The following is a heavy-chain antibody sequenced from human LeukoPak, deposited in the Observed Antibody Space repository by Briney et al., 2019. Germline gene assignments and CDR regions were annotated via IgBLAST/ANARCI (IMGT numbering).Heavy chain of an antibody. V-gene: IGHV4-34*01. J-gene: IGHJ4*02. D-gene: IGHD6-19*01. CDR1: GGSFSGYY. CDR2: INHSGST. Sequence: SETLSLTCAVYGGSFSGYYWSWIRQPPGKGLEWIGEINHSGSTNYNPSLKSRVTISVDTSKNQFSLKLSSVTAADTAVYYCATLPYSSGWYEGGYDYWGQGTLVTVSS. CDR3: ATLPYSSGWYEGGYDY.